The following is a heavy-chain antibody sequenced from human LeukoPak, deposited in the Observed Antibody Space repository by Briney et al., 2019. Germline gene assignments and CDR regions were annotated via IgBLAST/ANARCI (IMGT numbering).Heavy chain of an antibody. CDR1: GGSFSGYY. D-gene: IGHD2-2*02. Sequence: PSQTLSLTCAVYGGSFSGYYWGLIRQPPGKRLEWVGEINHGGSSNYNPSHKSRVTISVDTSKIQCSLKLSSVTAADAAVYYGERVGRYQVLYGGSGFFDYWGQGSMVSVCS. J-gene: IGHJ4*02. V-gene: IGHV4-34*01. CDR3: ERVGRYQVLYGGSGFFDY. CDR2: INHGGSS.